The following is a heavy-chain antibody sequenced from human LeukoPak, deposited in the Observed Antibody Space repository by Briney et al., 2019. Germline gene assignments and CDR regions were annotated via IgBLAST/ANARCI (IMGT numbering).Heavy chain of an antibody. CDR1: GFTFSSYA. CDR3: ARPENYDFWSGPYYYYGMDV. D-gene: IGHD3-3*01. CDR2: IWYDGSNK. J-gene: IGHJ6*02. V-gene: IGHV3-33*08. Sequence: GGSLRLSCAASGFTFSSYAMSWVRQAPGKGLEWVAVIWYDGSNKYYADSVKGRFTISRDNSKNTLYLQMNSLRAEDTAVYYCARPENYDFWSGPYYYYGMDVWGQGTTVTVSS.